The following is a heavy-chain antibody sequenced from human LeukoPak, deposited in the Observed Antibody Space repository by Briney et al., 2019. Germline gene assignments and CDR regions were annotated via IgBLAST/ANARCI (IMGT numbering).Heavy chain of an antibody. Sequence: SQTLSLTCVVSGVSSNGYYWGWIRQTPGKGLEWIGEINHSGRTNFNPSLKRRVAISAGTSKNHYSLKLSSVTAADTAVYYCARGPAYQPIDFWGQGTLVTVSS. CDR1: GVSSNGYY. J-gene: IGHJ4*02. V-gene: IGHV4-34*01. D-gene: IGHD2-2*01. CDR3: ARGPAYQPIDF. CDR2: INHSGRT.